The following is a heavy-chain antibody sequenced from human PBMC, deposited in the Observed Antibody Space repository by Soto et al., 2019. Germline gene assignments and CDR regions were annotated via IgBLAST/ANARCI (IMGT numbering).Heavy chain of an antibody. J-gene: IGHJ4*02. Sequence: ASVNVSCKASGYTFTSYGFSWLRQAPGQVLEWMGWISAYNGNTNYAQKLQGRVTMTTDTSTSTAYMELRSLRSDDTAEYYCARDRPTSDYWGQGTLVTVSS. D-gene: IGHD5-12*01. CDR2: ISAYNGNT. CDR1: GYTFTSYG. V-gene: IGHV1-18*01. CDR3: ARDRPTSDY.